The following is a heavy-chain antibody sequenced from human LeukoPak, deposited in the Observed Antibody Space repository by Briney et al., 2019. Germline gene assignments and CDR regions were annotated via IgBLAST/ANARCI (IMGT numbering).Heavy chain of an antibody. V-gene: IGHV3-23*01. J-gene: IGHJ4*02. Sequence: GGSLRLSCAASGFTFSSYAMTWVRQAPGKGLEWVSYISGTGDNVYYADSVKGRFTISRDNSKNSLYLQINSLAAEDTAVYYCATEGAVTVRAFDYWGQGTLVTVSS. D-gene: IGHD3-10*02. CDR3: ATEGAVTVRAFDY. CDR1: GFTFSSYA. CDR2: ISGTGDNV.